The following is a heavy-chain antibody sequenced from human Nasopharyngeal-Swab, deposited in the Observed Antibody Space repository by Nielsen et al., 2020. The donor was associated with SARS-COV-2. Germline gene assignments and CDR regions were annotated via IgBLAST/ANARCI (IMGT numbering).Heavy chain of an antibody. CDR3: ARDLGGYDILTGYYHYYYYMDV. D-gene: IGHD3-9*01. CDR2: IYYSGGT. Sequence: WIRQPPGKGLEWIGYIYYSGGTNYNPSLKSRVTISVDTSKNQFSLKLSSVTAADTAVYYCARDLGGYDILTGYYHYYYYMDVWGKGTTVTVSS. V-gene: IGHV4-59*01. J-gene: IGHJ6*03.